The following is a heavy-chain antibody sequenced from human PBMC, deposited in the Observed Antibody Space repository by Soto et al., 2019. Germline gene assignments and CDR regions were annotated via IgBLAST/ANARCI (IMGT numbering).Heavy chain of an antibody. CDR2: IIPILGIA. V-gene: IGHV1-69*02. Sequence: QVQLVQSGAEVKKPGSSVKVSCKASGGTFSSYTISWVRQDPGQGLEWMGRIIPILGIANYAQKFQGRVTITADKSTSTAYMELSRLRSEYTAVYYCARSPTVTTSGKANYYYYMDVWGNGTTVTVSS. D-gene: IGHD4-17*01. J-gene: IGHJ6*03. CDR3: ARSPTVTTSGKANYYYYMDV. CDR1: GGTFSSYT.